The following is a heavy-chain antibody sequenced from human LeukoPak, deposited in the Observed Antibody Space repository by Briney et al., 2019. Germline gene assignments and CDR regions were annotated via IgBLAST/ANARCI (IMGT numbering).Heavy chain of an antibody. V-gene: IGHV4-34*01. CDR2: INHSGST. Sequence: SETLSLTCAVYGGSFSGYYWSWIRQPPGKGLEWIGEINHSGSTNYNPSLKSRVTISVDTSKNQFSLKLSSVTAADTAVYYCARGPWYYYMHVWGKGTTVTVSS. CDR1: GGSFSGYY. J-gene: IGHJ6*03. CDR3: ARGPWYYYMHV.